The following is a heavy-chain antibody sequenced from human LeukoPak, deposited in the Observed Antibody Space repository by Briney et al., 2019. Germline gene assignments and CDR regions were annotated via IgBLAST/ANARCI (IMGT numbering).Heavy chain of an antibody. CDR1: GYTFTSYG. CDR3: AYYGSGTAGYMDV. Sequence: GASVKVSCKASGYTFTSYGISWVRQAPGQGLEWMGGIIPIFGTANYAQKFQGRVTITADESTSTAYMELSSLRSEDTAVYYCAYYGSGTAGYMDVWGKGTTVTISS. CDR2: IIPIFGTA. D-gene: IGHD3-10*01. V-gene: IGHV1-69*13. J-gene: IGHJ6*03.